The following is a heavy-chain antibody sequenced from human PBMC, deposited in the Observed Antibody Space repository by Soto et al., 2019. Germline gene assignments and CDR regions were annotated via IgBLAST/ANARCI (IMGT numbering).Heavy chain of an antibody. CDR2: FDPEDGET. CDR3: ATLTCSSTSCYIGWFDP. V-gene: IGHV1-24*01. CDR1: GSNLTEVS. D-gene: IGHD2-2*02. J-gene: IGHJ5*02. Sequence: DSVKVSCQVSGSNLTEVSLQWLRQAPLKGLEWMGGFDPEDGETIYAQKFQGRVTMTEDTSTDTAYMELSSLRSEDTAVYYCATLTCSSTSCYIGWFDPWGQGTRVTVS.